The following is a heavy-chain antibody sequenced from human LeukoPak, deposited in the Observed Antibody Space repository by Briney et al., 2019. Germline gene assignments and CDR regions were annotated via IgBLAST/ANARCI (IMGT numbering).Heavy chain of an antibody. V-gene: IGHV3-23*01. J-gene: IGHJ4*02. CDR1: GFTFNSYA. CDR3: AKATARFGYYFDY. CDR2: VSGSGGII. D-gene: IGHD3-3*01. Sequence: GGSLRLSCSASGFTFNSYAMTWVRQAPGKGLGWGSHVSGSGGIIYYADSVKGRFTISRGNAKNSLYLQMNSLSAEDTALYYCAKATARFGYYFDYWGQGTLVTVSS.